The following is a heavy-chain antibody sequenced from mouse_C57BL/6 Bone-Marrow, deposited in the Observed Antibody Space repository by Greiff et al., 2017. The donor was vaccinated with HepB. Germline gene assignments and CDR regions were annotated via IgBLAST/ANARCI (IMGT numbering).Heavy chain of an antibody. J-gene: IGHJ1*03. Sequence: QVQLKQSGAELARPGASVKMSCKASGYTFTSYTMHWVKQRPGQGLEWIGYINPSSGYTKYNQKFKDKATLTADKSSSTAYMQLSSLTSEDSAVYYCARSKGYWYFDVWGTGTTVTVSS. CDR2: INPSSGYT. V-gene: IGHV1-4*01. CDR3: ARSKGYWYFDV. CDR1: GYTFTSYT.